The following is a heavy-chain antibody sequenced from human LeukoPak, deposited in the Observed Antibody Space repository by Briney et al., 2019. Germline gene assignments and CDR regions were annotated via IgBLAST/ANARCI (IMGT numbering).Heavy chain of an antibody. CDR1: GYSFTSYW. J-gene: IGHJ6*04. CDR3: ASATRYIVGMLSATSSDYGMDV. V-gene: IGHV5-10-1*01. D-gene: IGHD2-15*01. Sequence: GESLRISCKGSGYSFTSYWISWVRQMPGKGLEWMGRIDPSDSYTSYSPSFQGHVTISADKSISTAYLQWSSLKASDTAMYYCASATRYIVGMLSATSSDYGMDVWGKGTTVTAAS. CDR2: IDPSDSYT.